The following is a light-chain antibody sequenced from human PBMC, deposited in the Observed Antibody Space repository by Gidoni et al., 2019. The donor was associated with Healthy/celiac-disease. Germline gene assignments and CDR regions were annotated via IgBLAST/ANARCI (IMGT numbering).Light chain of an antibody. J-gene: IGLJ1*01. CDR1: SSNIWAGYD. V-gene: IGLV1-40*01. Sequence: QSVLTQPPSVSGAPGQRVTISCTGSSSNIWAGYDVHWYQQLPGTAPNLLISGNSNRPSGVPDRFSGSKSGTSASLAITGLQAEDEADYYCQSYDSSLSGYVFGTGTKVTVL. CDR3: QSYDSSLSGYV. CDR2: GNS.